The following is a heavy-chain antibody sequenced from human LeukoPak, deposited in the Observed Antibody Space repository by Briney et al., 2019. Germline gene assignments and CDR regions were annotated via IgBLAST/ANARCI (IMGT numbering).Heavy chain of an antibody. Sequence: PETLSDTCTVSGGSISRYHWSWVRQPPGKGLEWIGYIYSSGSTNCNPSLKSRVTISLDTSKNQFSLRLSSVTAADTAMYYCARHGGRRTFDQWGQGALVTVSS. CDR3: ARHGGRRTFDQ. CDR1: GGSISRYH. CDR2: IYSSGST. V-gene: IGHV4-59*01. J-gene: IGHJ4*02. D-gene: IGHD2-15*01.